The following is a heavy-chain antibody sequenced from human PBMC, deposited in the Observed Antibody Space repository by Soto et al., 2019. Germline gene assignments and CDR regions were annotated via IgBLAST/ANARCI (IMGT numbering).Heavy chain of an antibody. CDR1: GGSISSGGYS. V-gene: IGHV4-30-2*01. J-gene: IGHJ4*02. D-gene: IGHD6-19*01. CDR2: IYHSGST. CDR3: ARAGGLGAVAADY. Sequence: QLQLQESGIGLVKPSQTLSLTCAVSGGSISSGGYSWSWIRQPPGKVLEWIGYIYHSGSTYYNPSLKSRVTISVDRSKNQFSLKLSSVTAADTAVYYCARAGGLGAVAADYWGQGTLVTVSS.